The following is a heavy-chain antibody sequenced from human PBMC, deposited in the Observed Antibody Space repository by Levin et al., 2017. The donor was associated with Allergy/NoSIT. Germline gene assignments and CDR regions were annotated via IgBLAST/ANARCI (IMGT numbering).Heavy chain of an antibody. CDR2: IYYSGST. CDR3: ARDRFNPGTYCSSTSCSKMGYDYGMDG. V-gene: IGHV4-59*01. Sequence: PSETLSLTCTVSGGSISSYYWSWIRQPPGKGLEWIGYIYYSGSTNYNPSLKSRVTISVDTSKNQFSLKLSSVTAADTAVYYCARDRFNPGTYCSSTSCSKMGYDYGMDGWGQGTTVTVSS. CDR1: GGSISSYY. J-gene: IGHJ6*02. D-gene: IGHD2-2*01.